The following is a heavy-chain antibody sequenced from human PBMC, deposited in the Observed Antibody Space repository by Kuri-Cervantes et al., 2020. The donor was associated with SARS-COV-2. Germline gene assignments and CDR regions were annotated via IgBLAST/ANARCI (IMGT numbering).Heavy chain of an antibody. CDR3: ARARAAAGTFIEYFQH. CDR2: ISYDGSNK. V-gene: IGHV3-30*19. Sequence: GESLKISCTTSGFIFSDYGMHWVRQAPGKGLEWVAFISYDGSNKYYADSVKGRFTISRDNSKNTLYLQMNSLRAEDTAVYYCARARAAAGTFIEYFQHWGQGTLVTVSS. D-gene: IGHD6-13*01. CDR1: GFIFSDYG. J-gene: IGHJ1*01.